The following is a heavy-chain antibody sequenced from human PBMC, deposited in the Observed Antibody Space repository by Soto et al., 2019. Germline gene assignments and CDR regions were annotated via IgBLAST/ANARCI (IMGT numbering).Heavy chain of an antibody. CDR1: GFTFSSYA. CDR3: AKRPNYYGSGTNFDY. D-gene: IGHD3-10*01. Sequence: EVQLLESGGGLVQPGGSLRLSCAASGFTFSSYAMSWVRQAPGKGLEWVSAISGSGGSTYYADSVKGRFTISRDNSKNPLYLQMNSLRAEDTAVYYCAKRPNYYGSGTNFDYWGQGTLVTVSS. V-gene: IGHV3-23*01. J-gene: IGHJ4*02. CDR2: ISGSGGST.